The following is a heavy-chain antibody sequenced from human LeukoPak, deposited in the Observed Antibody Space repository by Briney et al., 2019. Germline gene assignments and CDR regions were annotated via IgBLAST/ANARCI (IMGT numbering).Heavy chain of an antibody. CDR2: ISSSSSYI. J-gene: IGHJ5*02. CDR1: GFTFSSYS. D-gene: IGHD2-15*01. CDR3: ARDFCSGGSCYTNWFDP. Sequence: GGSLRLSCAASGFTFSSYSMNWVRQAPGKGLEWVSSISSSSSYIYYADSVKGRFTISKDNAKNSLYLQMNSLRAEDTAVYYCARDFCSGGSCYTNWFDPWGQGTLVTVSS. V-gene: IGHV3-21*01.